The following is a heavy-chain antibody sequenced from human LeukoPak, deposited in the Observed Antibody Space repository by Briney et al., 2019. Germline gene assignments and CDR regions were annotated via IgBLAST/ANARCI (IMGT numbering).Heavy chain of an antibody. D-gene: IGHD6-6*01. V-gene: IGHV3-33*01. J-gene: IGHJ6*02. CDR1: GFTFSSYG. CDR3: ARDRPRDPEHYYYYGMDV. Sequence: PGGSLRLSCAASGFTFSSYGMHWVRQAPGKGLEWVAVIWYDGSNKYYADSVKGRFTISRDNSENTLYLQMNSLRAEDTAVYYCARDRPRDPEHYYYYGMDVWGQGTTVTVSS. CDR2: IWYDGSNK.